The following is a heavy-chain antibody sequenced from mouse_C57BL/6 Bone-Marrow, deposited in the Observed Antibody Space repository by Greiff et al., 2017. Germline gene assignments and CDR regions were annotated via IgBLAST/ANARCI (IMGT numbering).Heavy chain of an antibody. J-gene: IGHJ2*01. D-gene: IGHD1-1*01. Sequence: EVQLVESGAELVRPGASVKLSCTASGFNIKDDYMHWVKQRPEQGLEWIGWIDPENGDTEYASKFQGKATITADTSSNTAYLQLSSLTSEDTAVYSCTTSLITTVDYWGQGTTLTVSS. CDR1: GFNIKDDY. CDR2: IDPENGDT. V-gene: IGHV14-4*01. CDR3: TTSLITTVDY.